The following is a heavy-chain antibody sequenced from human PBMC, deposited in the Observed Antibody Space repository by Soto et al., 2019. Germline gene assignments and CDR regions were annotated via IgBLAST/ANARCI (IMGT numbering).Heavy chain of an antibody. CDR2: ISYDGSNK. J-gene: IGHJ4*02. CDR3: AKASFYGSGSYSFDY. V-gene: IGHV3-30*18. Sequence: QVQLVESGGGVVQPGRSLRLSCAASGFTFSSYGMHWVRQAPGKGLEWVAVISYDGSNKYYADSVKGRFTISRDNSKNTLYLQMNSLRAEDTAGYYCAKASFYGSGSYSFDYWGQGTLVTVSS. CDR1: GFTFSSYG. D-gene: IGHD3-10*01.